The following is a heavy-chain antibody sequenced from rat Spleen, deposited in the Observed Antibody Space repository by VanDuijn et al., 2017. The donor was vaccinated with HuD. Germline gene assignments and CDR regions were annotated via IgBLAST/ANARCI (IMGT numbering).Heavy chain of an antibody. CDR3: ARTMYTTDYYYVPFAY. D-gene: IGHD1-6*01. V-gene: IGHV3-1*01. Sequence: EVQLQESGPGLVKPSQSLSLTCSVTGYSITSNYWGWIRKFPGNKMEWMGYISYSGSTGYNPSLKSRTSITRDTSKNQFFLQLNSVTTEDTATYYCARTMYTTDYYYVPFAYWGQGTLVTVSS. J-gene: IGHJ3*01. CDR1: GYSITSNY. CDR2: ISYSGST.